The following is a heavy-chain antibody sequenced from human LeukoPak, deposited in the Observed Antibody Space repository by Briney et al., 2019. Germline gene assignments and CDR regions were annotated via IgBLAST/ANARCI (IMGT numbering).Heavy chain of an antibody. J-gene: IGHJ4*02. CDR3: AKSLSGWSIFDY. Sequence: PGGTLRLSCAASGFTFSSYGMSWVRQAPGKGLEWVSAISGSGGSTYYADSVKGRFTISRDNSKNTLYLQMNSLRAEDTAVYYCAKSLSGWSIFDYWGQGTLVTVSS. CDR1: GFTFSSYG. V-gene: IGHV3-23*01. D-gene: IGHD6-19*01. CDR2: ISGSGGST.